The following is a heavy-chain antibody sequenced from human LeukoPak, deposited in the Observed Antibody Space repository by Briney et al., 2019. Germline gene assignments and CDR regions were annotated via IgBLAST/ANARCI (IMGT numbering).Heavy chain of an antibody. V-gene: IGHV4-39*07. Sequence: PSETLSLTCSVSGDSISSSTYYWGWIRQPPGTGLEWIGSVSYSGSTYYNPSLQSRVTISVDTSKNQFSLKLSSVTAADTAVYYCARGYCSGGSCYSYYYYNYMDVWGKGTTVTVSS. J-gene: IGHJ6*03. CDR3: ARGYCSGGSCYSYYYYNYMDV. D-gene: IGHD2-15*01. CDR2: VSYSGST. CDR1: GDSISSSTYY.